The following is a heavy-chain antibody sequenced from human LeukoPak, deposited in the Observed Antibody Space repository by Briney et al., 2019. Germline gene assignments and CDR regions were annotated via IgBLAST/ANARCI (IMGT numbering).Heavy chain of an antibody. CDR3: ARLVGYCSGGSCYVGNWFDP. V-gene: IGHV5-51*01. CDR2: IYPRDSDT. D-gene: IGHD2-15*01. Sequence: GESLKISCKGSGYSFTSYWIGWVRQMPGKGLEWMGIIYPRDSDTRYSPSFQGQVTISADRSISTAYLQWSSLKASDTAMYYCARLVGYCSGGSCYVGNWFDPWGQGTLVTVSS. J-gene: IGHJ5*02. CDR1: GYSFTSYW.